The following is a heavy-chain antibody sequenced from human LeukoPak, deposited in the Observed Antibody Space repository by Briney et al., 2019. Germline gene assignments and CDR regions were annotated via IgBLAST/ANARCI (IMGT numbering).Heavy chain of an antibody. D-gene: IGHD2-15*01. CDR3: VQYCSGGGCYFNWFDP. J-gene: IGHJ5*02. CDR2: IFYSGST. V-gene: IGHV4-39*01. CDR1: GGSISSSSYY. Sequence: PSETLSLTCTVSGGSISSSSYYWGWIRQPPGKGLEWIGNIFYSGSTYYNPSLKNRVTIYVDTSKNQFSLKVNSVTAADTAVYYCVQYCSGGGCYFNWFDPWGQGTLVIVSS.